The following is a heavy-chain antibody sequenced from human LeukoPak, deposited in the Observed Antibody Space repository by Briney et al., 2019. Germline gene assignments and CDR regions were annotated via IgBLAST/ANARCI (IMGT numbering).Heavy chain of an antibody. J-gene: IGHJ4*02. Sequence: GGSLRLSCAASGFTFSSYGMHWVRQAPGKGLEWVAFIRYDGSNKYYADSVKGRFTISRDNSKNTLYLQMNGLRAEDTAVYYCAKGCSSTSCYAYRGQGTLVTVSS. V-gene: IGHV3-30*02. D-gene: IGHD2-2*01. CDR1: GFTFSSYG. CDR2: IRYDGSNK. CDR3: AKGCSSTSCYAY.